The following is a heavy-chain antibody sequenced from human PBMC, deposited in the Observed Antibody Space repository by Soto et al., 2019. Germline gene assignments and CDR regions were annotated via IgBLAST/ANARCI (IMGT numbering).Heavy chain of an antibody. CDR1: GFTFSSYG. D-gene: IGHD1-26*01. J-gene: IGHJ4*02. CDR2: ISYDGSNK. Sequence: GGSLRLSCAASGFTFSSYGMHWVRQAPGKGLEWVAVISYDGSNKYYADSVKGRFTISRDNSKNTLYLQMNSLRAEDTAVYYCARDWGTRPSGSYFFDYWGQGTLVTGSS. V-gene: IGHV3-30*03. CDR3: ARDWGTRPSGSYFFDY.